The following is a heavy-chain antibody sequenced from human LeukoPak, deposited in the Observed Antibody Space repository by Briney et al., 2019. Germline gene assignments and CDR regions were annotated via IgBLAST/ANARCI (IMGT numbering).Heavy chain of an antibody. CDR3: ASSPLTGNYYMDV. CDR2: ISWNSGSI. CDR1: GFTFDDYA. D-gene: IGHD1-20*01. J-gene: IGHJ6*03. V-gene: IGHV3-9*01. Sequence: GGSLRLSCAASGFTFDDYAMHWVRQAPGKGLEWVSGISWNSGSIGYADSVKGRFTISRDNSKNTLYLQMNSLRAEDTAVYYCASSPLTGNYYMDVWGKGTTVTVSS.